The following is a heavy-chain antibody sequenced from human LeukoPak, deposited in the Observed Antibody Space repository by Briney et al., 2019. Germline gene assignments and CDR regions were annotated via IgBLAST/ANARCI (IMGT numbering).Heavy chain of an antibody. CDR3: ARGYGSGSSY. V-gene: IGHV4-34*01. CDR1: NESFNGYY. J-gene: IGHJ4*02. D-gene: IGHD3-10*01. Sequence: SEALSLSCSAYNESFNGYYWSWIRQPPGKGLEWIGEINHSGSTNYNPSLKSRVTISVDTSKNQFSLKLSSVTAADTAVYYCARGYGSGSSYWGQGTLVTVSS. CDR2: INHSGST.